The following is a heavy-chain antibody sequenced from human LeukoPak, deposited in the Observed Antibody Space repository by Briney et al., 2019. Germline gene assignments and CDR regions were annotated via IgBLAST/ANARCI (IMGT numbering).Heavy chain of an antibody. D-gene: IGHD2-2*01. CDR2: ISASGGST. CDR3: AKSLVPAVMCFDF. Sequence: GGSLRLSCAASGFTFSSYAMSWVRQAPGKGLEWVSSISASGGSTYYADSVKGRFTISRDNSKNTLYLQMNSLRAEDTAVYYCAKSLVPAVMCFDFWGQGALVTVSS. CDR1: GFTFSSYA. J-gene: IGHJ4*02. V-gene: IGHV3-23*01.